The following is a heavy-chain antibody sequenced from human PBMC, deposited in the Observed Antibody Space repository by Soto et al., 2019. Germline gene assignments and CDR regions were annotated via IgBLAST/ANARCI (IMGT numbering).Heavy chain of an antibody. J-gene: IGHJ5*02. Sequence: GGSLRLSCAASGFTFSSYGMHWVRQAPGKGLEWVAVIWYDGSNKYYADSVKGRFTISRDNSKNTLYLQMNSLRAEDTAVYYCAREKTPRETGIGFDPWGQGTRVTFPS. CDR3: AREKTPRETGIGFDP. V-gene: IGHV3-33*01. D-gene: IGHD1-20*01. CDR2: IWYDGSNK. CDR1: GFTFSSYG.